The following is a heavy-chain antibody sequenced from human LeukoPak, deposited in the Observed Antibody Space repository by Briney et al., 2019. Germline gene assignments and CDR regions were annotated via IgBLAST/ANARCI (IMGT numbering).Heavy chain of an antibody. V-gene: IGHV1-2*02. CDR2: INPNSGGT. D-gene: IGHD4-23*01. J-gene: IGHJ5*02. Sequence: GASVKVSCKASGGTFSSYAISWVRQAPGQGLEWMGWINPNSGGTNYAQKFQGRVTMTRDTSISTAYMELSRLRSDDTAVYYCTHDYGGKSGGGWFDPWGQGTLVTVSS. CDR3: THDYGGKSGGGWFDP. CDR1: GGTFSSYA.